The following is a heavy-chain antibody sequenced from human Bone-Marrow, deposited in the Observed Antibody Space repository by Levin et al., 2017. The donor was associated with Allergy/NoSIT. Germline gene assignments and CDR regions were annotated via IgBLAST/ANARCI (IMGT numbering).Heavy chain of an antibody. CDR2: INAGNGNT. CDR3: AREPIVVVPAATLVERVFWFDP. J-gene: IGHJ5*02. D-gene: IGHD2-2*01. V-gene: IGHV1-3*01. Sequence: GESLKISCKASGYTFTSYAMHWVRQAPGQRLEWMGWINAGNGNTKYSQKFQGRVTITRDTSASTAYMELSSLRSEDTAVYYCAREPIVVVPAATLVERVFWFDPWGQGTLVTVSS. CDR1: GYTFTSYA.